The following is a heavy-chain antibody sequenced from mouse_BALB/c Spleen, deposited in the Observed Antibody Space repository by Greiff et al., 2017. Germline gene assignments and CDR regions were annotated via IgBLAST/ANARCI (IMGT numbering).Heavy chain of an antibody. Sequence: QVQLKESGPGLVQPSQSLSITCTVSGFSLTSYGVHWVRQSPGKGLEWLGVIWSGGSTDYNAAFISRLSISKDNSKSQVFFKMNSLQANDTAIYYCARNSMITTDYYAMDYWGQGTSVTVSS. CDR2: IWSGGST. J-gene: IGHJ4*01. D-gene: IGHD2-4*01. CDR1: GFSLTSYG. V-gene: IGHV2-2*02. CDR3: ARNSMITTDYYAMDY.